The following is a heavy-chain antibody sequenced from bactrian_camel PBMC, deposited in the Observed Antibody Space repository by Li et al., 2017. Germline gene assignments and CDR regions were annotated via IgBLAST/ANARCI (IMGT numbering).Heavy chain of an antibody. D-gene: IGHD2*01. CDR1: GMKYSDYC. V-gene: IGHV3S53*01. CDR3: VDSEGREEYNY. J-gene: IGHJ4*01. CDR2: IDSDGGT. Sequence: HVQLVESGGGSVQAGGSLTLSCEYSGMKYSDYCFGWFRLAPGKKEREGIANIDSDGGTTYADSVKGRFTISRDNAKNTVYLQMNSLKSEDTALYYCVDSEGREEYNYWGQGTQVTVS.